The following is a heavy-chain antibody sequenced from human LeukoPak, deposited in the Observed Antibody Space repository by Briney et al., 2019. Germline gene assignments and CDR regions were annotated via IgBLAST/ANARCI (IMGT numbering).Heavy chain of an antibody. CDR3: AREGVVVVDSDGMDV. J-gene: IGHJ6*02. CDR1: GYTFTGYY. CDR2: INPNSGGT. V-gene: IGHV1-2*02. D-gene: IGHD2-15*01. Sequence: ASAKVSCKAPGYTFTGYYMHWVRQAPGQGLEWMGWINPNSGGTNYAQKFQGRVTMTRDTSISTAYMELSRLRSDDTAVYYCAREGVVVVDSDGMDVWGQGTTVTVSS.